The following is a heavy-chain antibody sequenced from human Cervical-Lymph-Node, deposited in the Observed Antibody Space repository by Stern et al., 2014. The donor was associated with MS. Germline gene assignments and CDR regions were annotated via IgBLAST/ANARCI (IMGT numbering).Heavy chain of an antibody. CDR1: GFTFSSYW. CDR2: IKQDGSEK. J-gene: IGHJ6*02. V-gene: IGHV3-7*01. D-gene: IGHD3-10*01. Sequence: EVQLVESGGGLVQPGGSLRLSCAASGFTFSSYWMSWVRQAPGKGLEWVANIKQDGSEKYYVDSVKGRFTISRDNAKNSLYLQMNSLRAEDTAVYYCARCGEVPYYYYGMDVWGQGTTVTVSS. CDR3: ARCGEVPYYYYGMDV.